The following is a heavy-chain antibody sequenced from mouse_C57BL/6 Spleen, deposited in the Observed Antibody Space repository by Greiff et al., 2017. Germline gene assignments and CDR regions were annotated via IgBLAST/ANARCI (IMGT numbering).Heavy chain of an antibody. CDR2: IDPSDSET. CDR1: GYTFTSYW. V-gene: IGHV1-52*01. J-gene: IGHJ2*01. Sequence: VQLKQPGAELVRPGSSVKLSCKASGYTFTSYWMHWVKQRPIQGLEWIGNIDPSDSETHYNQKFKDKATLTVDKSSSTAYMQLSSLTSEDSAVYYCARDDYYGSREYYFDYWGQGTTLTVSS. D-gene: IGHD1-1*01. CDR3: ARDDYYGSREYYFDY.